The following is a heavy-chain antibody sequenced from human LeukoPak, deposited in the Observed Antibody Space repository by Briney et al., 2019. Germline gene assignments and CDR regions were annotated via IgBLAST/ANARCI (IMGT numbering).Heavy chain of an antibody. CDR2: ISSGGDT. Sequence: GGSLRLSCAVSGFSVTTNYMSWVRQAPGKGLGWVSVISSGGDTFYADSVNGRFTISRDESKKMIYLQMNTVRADDTAVYYCARDVPAAGHDYWGQGTLVTVSS. CDR1: GFSVTTNY. J-gene: IGHJ4*02. V-gene: IGHV3-66*01. D-gene: IGHD6-13*01. CDR3: ARDVPAAGHDY.